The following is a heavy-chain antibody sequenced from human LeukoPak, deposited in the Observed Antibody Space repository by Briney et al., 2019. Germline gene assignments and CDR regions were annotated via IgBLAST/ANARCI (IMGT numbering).Heavy chain of an antibody. CDR2: INWNGGST. CDR3: ARDDYCYGSGIRLGMDV. CDR1: GFTFDDYG. D-gene: IGHD3-10*01. V-gene: IGHV3-20*04. J-gene: IGHJ6*02. Sequence: GGSLRLSCAASGFTFDDYGMSWVRQAPGKGLEWVSGINWNGGSTGYADSVKGRFTISRDNAKNSLYLQMSSLRAEDTALYYCARDDYCYGSGIRLGMDVWGQGTTVTVSS.